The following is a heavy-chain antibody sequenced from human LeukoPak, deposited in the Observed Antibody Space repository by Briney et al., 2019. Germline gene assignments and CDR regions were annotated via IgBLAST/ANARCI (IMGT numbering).Heavy chain of an antibody. J-gene: IGHJ4*02. CDR2: IYYSGST. CDR3: ARVEANCSGGSCYPYYFGY. V-gene: IGHV4-31*03. Sequence: SETLSLTCTVSGGSISSGGYYWSWIRQHPGKGLEWIGYIYYSGSTYYNPSLKSRVTISVDTPKNQFSLELSSVTAADTAVYYCARVEANCSGGSCYPYYFGYWGQGTLVTVSS. CDR1: GGSISSGGYY. D-gene: IGHD2-15*01.